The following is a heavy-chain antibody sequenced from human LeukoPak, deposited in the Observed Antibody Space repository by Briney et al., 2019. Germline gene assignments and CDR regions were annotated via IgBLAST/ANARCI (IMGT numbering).Heavy chain of an antibody. CDR3: ARDSRVRAYYYYMDV. D-gene: IGHD3-10*01. Sequence: GASVKVSCKASGYTFTSYYMHWVRQAPGQGLEWMGIINPSGGSTSYAQKFQGRVTMTRDMSTSTVYMELSSLRSEDTAVYYCARDSRVRAYYYYMDVWGKGTTVTVSS. V-gene: IGHV1-46*01. J-gene: IGHJ6*03. CDR2: INPSGGST. CDR1: GYTFTSYY.